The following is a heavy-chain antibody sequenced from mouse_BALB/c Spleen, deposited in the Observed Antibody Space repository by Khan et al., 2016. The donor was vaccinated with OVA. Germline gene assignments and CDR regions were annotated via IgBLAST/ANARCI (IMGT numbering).Heavy chain of an antibody. Sequence: EVQLQESGPGLVKPSQSLSLTCTVTGYSITSNYAWNWIRQFPGNKLEWMGYISYSGSTNYNPSLKSRISITRDTSKNQFFLQLNSVTTEDTATXYCSRVNYYVYARDYWGQATSITVSS. CDR3: SRVNYYVYARDY. CDR1: GYSITSNYA. CDR2: ISYSGST. V-gene: IGHV3-2*02. J-gene: IGHJ4*01. D-gene: IGHD1-1*01.